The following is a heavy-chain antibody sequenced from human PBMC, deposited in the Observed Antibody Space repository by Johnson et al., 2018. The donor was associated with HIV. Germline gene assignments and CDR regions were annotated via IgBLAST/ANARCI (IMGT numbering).Heavy chain of an antibody. CDR2: INWDGDST. D-gene: IGHD4-11*01. CDR3: ARVGYSNYGGGAFDI. Sequence: VQLVESGGGIVRPGGSLRLSCVASGFTFDDYGMSWVRQGPGKGLEWVTGINWDGDSTYYADSVKGRFTISRDKNMLYLQMNSLRAEDTALYYCARVGYSNYGGGAFDIWGQGTMVTVSS. CDR1: GFTFDDYG. J-gene: IGHJ3*02. V-gene: IGHV3-20*04.